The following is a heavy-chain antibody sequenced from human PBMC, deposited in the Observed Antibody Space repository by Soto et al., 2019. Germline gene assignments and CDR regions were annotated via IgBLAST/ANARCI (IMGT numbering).Heavy chain of an antibody. V-gene: IGHV4-30-4*01. CDR1: GGSIAGGDYY. CDR2: IYSSGTT. D-gene: IGHD3-22*01. Sequence: QVQLQESGPGLVKASQTLSLTCTVFGGSIAGGDYYWAWIRQPPGRGLEWIGYIYSSGTTYYNPSPKGRLTISLAQSQVSLKLTSVTATDTGVYYCARGYYESSDYYVGSPAFGYWGQGARVSVSS. J-gene: IGHJ4*02. CDR3: ARGYYESSDYYVGSPAFGY.